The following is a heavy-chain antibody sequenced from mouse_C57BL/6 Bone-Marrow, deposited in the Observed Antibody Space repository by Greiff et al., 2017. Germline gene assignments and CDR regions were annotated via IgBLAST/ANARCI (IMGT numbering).Heavy chain of an antibody. Sequence: QVQLKQPGAELVKPGASVKLSCKASGYTFTSYWMHWVKQRPGQGLEWIGMIHPNSGSTNYNEKFKSKATLTVDKSSSTAYMQLSSLTSEDSAVYYCARWGLGHYYAMDYWGQGTSVTVSS. D-gene: IGHD4-1*01. V-gene: IGHV1-64*01. CDR2: IHPNSGST. CDR1: GYTFTSYW. J-gene: IGHJ4*01. CDR3: ARWGLGHYYAMDY.